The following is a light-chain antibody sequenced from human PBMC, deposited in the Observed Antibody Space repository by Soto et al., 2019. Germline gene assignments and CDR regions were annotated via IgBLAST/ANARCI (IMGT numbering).Light chain of an antibody. J-gene: IGLJ1*01. CDR3: CSYAGSSLYV. Sequence: QSVLTQPRSVSGSPGQSVTISCTGTSSDVGGYNYVSWYQQHPGKAPKLMIYDVSKRPSGVPDRFSGSKSGNTASLNISGLQAEDEADYYCCSYAGSSLYVFGTGTKVTVL. CDR2: DVS. CDR1: SSDVGGYNY. V-gene: IGLV2-11*01.